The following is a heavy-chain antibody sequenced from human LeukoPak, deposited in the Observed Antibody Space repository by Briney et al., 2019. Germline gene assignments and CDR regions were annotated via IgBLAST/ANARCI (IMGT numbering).Heavy chain of an antibody. J-gene: IGHJ6*03. CDR1: GYTFTSYA. Sequence: ASVKVSCKASGYTFTSYAMNWVRQAPGQGLEWMGWINTNTGNPTYAQGFTGRFVFSLDTSVSTAYLQISSLKAEDTAVYYCARDSLVVPAATYYYYYMDVWGKGTTVTVSS. CDR3: ARDSLVVPAATYYYYYMDV. V-gene: IGHV7-4-1*02. CDR2: INTNTGNP. D-gene: IGHD2-2*01.